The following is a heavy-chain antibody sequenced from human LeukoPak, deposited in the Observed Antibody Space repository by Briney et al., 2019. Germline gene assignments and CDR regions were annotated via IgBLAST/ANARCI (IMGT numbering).Heavy chain of an antibody. D-gene: IGHD6-19*01. J-gene: IGHJ4*02. CDR2: INDGNGNT. CDR1: GHTFTSYA. V-gene: IGHV1-3*01. CDR3: ACPGDSSDWYSLDY. Sequence: ASVKVSCKASGHTFTSYAMHWVRQAPGQRLEWMGWINDGNGNTKYSQKFQGRVTITRDTSASTAYMELSSLRSEDTAVYYCACPGDSSDWYSLDYWGQGTLVTVSS.